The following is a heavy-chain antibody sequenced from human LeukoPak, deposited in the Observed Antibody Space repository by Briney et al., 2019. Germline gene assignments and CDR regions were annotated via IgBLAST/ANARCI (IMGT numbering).Heavy chain of an antibody. CDR3: ARGHCSSTSCYDAFDI. J-gene: IGHJ3*02. CDR2: SYYSGST. CDR1: GGSISSYY. D-gene: IGHD2-2*01. Sequence: SETLSLTCTVSGGSISSYYWSWIRQPPGTGLEWIGYSYYSGSTNYNPSLKSRVTISVDTSKNQFSLKLSSVTAADTAVYYCARGHCSSTSCYDAFDIWGQGTMVTVSS. V-gene: IGHV4-59*01.